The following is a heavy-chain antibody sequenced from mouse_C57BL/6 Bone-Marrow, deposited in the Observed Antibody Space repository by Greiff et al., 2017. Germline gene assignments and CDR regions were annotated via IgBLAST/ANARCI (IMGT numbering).Heavy chain of an antibody. CDR1: GYAFSSSW. V-gene: IGHV1-82*01. CDR2: IYPGDGDT. CDR3: ARSYNLFAY. J-gene: IGHJ3*01. Sequence: QVQLQQSGPELVKPGASVKIFCKASGYAFSSSWMNWVKQRPGKGLEWIGRIYPGDGDTNYNGKFKGKATLTADKSSSTAYMQLSSLTSEDSAVYFCARSYNLFAYWGQGTLVTVSA. D-gene: IGHD1-1*01.